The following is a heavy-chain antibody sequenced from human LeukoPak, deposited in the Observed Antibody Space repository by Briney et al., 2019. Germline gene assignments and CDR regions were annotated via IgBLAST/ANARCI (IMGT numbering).Heavy chain of an antibody. Sequence: GGSLRLSCAASEFTFSDYYMSWIRQAPGKGLEWVSYISTSGSPIYYADSVKGRFTISRDNAKNSLYLQMNSLRAEDTAVYYCAELGITMIGGVWGKGTTVTISS. CDR3: AELGITMIGGV. CDR2: ISTSGSPI. CDR1: EFTFSDYY. V-gene: IGHV3-11*04. D-gene: IGHD3-10*02. J-gene: IGHJ6*04.